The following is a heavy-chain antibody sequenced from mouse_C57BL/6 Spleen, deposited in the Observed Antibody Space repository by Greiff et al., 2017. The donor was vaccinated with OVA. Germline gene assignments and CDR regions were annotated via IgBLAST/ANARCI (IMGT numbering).Heavy chain of an antibody. CDR3: ARRRGNYVDY. CDR1: GFTFSDYG. Sequence: EVKLVESGGGLVKPGGSLKLSCAASGFTFSDYGMHWVRQAPEKGLEWVAYISSGSSTIYYADTVKGRVTISRDNAKNTLFLQMTRLRSEDTAVYYCARRRGNYVDYWGQGTTLTVSS. J-gene: IGHJ2*01. CDR2: ISSGSSTI. V-gene: IGHV5-17*01.